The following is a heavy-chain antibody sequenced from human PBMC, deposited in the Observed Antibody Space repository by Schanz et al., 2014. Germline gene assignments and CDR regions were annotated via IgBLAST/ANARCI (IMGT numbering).Heavy chain of an antibody. CDR1: GYSFTDYA. J-gene: IGHJ4*02. V-gene: IGHV1-18*01. CDR3: ARDGEAAAGCDY. D-gene: IGHD6-13*01. CDR2: ISGYNGDT. Sequence: QVQLVQSGVEVKRPGASVRVSCKASGYSFTDYAIHWVRQAPGQGLEWMGWISGYNGDTNYAPKFQDRVTMTRDTSTSTVYMELSSLRSEDTDVYYCARDGEAAAGCDYWGQGTLVTVSS.